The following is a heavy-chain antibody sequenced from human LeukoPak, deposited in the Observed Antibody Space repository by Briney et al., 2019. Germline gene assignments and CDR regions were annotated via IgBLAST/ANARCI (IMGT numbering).Heavy chain of an antibody. J-gene: IGHJ5*02. D-gene: IGHD2-2*01. CDR1: GFTFSSYA. CDR2: ISGSGGST. Sequence: PGASLRLSCAASGFTFSSYAMSWVRQAPGKGLERVSAISGSGGSTYYADSVKGRFTISRDNSKNTLYLQMNSLRAEDTAVYYCAKGHCSSTSCYLSWFDPWGQGTLVTVSS. CDR3: AKGHCSSTSCYLSWFDP. V-gene: IGHV3-23*01.